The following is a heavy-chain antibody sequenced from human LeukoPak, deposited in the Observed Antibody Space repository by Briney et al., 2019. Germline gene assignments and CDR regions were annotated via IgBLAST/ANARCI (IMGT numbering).Heavy chain of an antibody. CDR3: ARTHHCSSTSCYRAEYFQH. Sequence: GGSLRLSCAASGFIFSSYAMSWVRQAPGKGLEWVSGISGSGSSTNYADSVKGRFTISRDNSKNTLYLQMNSLRAEDTAVYYCARTHHCSSTSCYRAEYFQHWGQGTLVTVSS. J-gene: IGHJ1*01. D-gene: IGHD2-2*01. CDR1: GFIFSSYA. CDR2: ISGSGSST. V-gene: IGHV3-23*01.